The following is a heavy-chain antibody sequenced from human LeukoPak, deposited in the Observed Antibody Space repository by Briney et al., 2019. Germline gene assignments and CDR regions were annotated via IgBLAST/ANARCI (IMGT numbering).Heavy chain of an antibody. J-gene: IGHJ4*02. CDR2: IYYSGTT. V-gene: IGHV4-59*01. D-gene: IGHD3-9*01. CDR1: GGSFSNYY. Sequence: SETLSLTCSVSGGSFSNYYWSWIRQHPGKGLEWVGFIYYSGTTDYNPSLKSRVTISVDTSKKQFSLKLSSVTAADTAVYYCARGVVLTGYPLDFWGRGTLVTVSS. CDR3: ARGVVLTGYPLDF.